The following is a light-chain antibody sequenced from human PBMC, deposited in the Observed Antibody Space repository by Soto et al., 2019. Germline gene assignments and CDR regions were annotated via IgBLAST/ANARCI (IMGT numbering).Light chain of an antibody. J-gene: IGKJ1*01. CDR1: ESVSMW. CDR2: AAS. V-gene: IGKV1-39*01. CDR3: QQTYSTPPT. Sequence: INQAPSTLSSTVGDRVTITCRASESVSMWLAWCQKKEGLAPKLLIYAASSLQSGVPSRFSGSGSGTDLTITISCLQPEDFETDDCQQTYSTPPTFCQGTKVDIK.